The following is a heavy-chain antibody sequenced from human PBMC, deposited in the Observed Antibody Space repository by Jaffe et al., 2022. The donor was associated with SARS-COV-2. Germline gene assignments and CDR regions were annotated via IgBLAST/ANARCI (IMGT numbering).Heavy chain of an antibody. Sequence: EVQLVESGGGLVQPGRSLRLSCTASGFTFGDYAMSWFRQAPGKGLEWVGFIRSKAYGGTTEYAASVKGRFTISRDDSKSIAYLQMNSLKTEDTAVYYCTRGFISGLLLTDYWGQGTLVTVSS. CDR1: GFTFGDYA. CDR2: IRSKAYGGTT. CDR3: TRGFISGLLLTDY. V-gene: IGHV3-49*03. J-gene: IGHJ4*02. D-gene: IGHD2-15*01.